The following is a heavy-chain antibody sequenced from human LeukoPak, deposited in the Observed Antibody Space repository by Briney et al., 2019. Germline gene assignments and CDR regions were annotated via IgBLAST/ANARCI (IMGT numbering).Heavy chain of an antibody. D-gene: IGHD3-22*01. V-gene: IGHV4-39*01. CDR3: AGDVNSSGYYYFDY. CDR2: IYYSGST. J-gene: IGHJ4*02. Sequence: TSETLSLTCTVSGGSISSSSYYWGWIRQPPGKGLEWIGSIYYSGSTYYNPSLKSRVTISVDTSKNQFSLKLSSVTAADTAVYYCAGDVNSSGYYYFDYWGQGTLVTVSS. CDR1: GGSISSSSYY.